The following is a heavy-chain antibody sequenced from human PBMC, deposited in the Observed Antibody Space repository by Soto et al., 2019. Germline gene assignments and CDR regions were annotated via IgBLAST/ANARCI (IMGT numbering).Heavy chain of an antibody. V-gene: IGHV1-69*05. CDR1: GGTFSSYA. CDR2: IIPIFGTA. CDR3: XXXXXXXXXFDY. Sequence: QVQLVQSGAEVKKPGSSVKVSCKASGGTFSSYAISWVRQAPGQGLEWMGGIIPIFGTANYAQKFQSRVXXXXXXXXXXXXXXXXXXXXXXXXXXXXXXXXXXXXXFDYWGQGTLVTVSS. J-gene: IGHJ4*02.